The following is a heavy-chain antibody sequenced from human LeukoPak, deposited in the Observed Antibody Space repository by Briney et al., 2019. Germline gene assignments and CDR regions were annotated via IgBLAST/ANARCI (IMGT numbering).Heavy chain of an antibody. V-gene: IGHV1-2*02. CDR1: GYTFTGYY. CDR2: INPNSGGT. J-gene: IGHJ4*02. D-gene: IGHD6-13*01. Sequence: VSVKFSCKASGYTFTGYYMHWVRQPPGQGLEWMGWINPNSGGTNYAQKFQGRVTMTRDTSISTAYMELSRLRSDDTAVYYCAREWSSSCIDYWGQGTLVTVSS. CDR3: AREWSSSCIDY.